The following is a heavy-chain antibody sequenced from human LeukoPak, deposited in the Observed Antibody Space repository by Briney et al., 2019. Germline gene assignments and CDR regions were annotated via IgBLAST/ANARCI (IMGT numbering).Heavy chain of an antibody. D-gene: IGHD3-9*01. J-gene: IGHJ4*02. CDR3: AREAGGRDYDITYYFDY. V-gene: IGHV4-4*07. CDR2: IYTSGST. CDR1: GGSISSYY. Sequence: SETLSLTCTVSGGSISSYYWSWIRQPAGKGLEWIGRIYTSGSTNYNPSLKSRVTISVDTSKNQFSLKLSSVTAADTAVYYCAREAGGRDYDITYYFDYWGQGTLVTVSS.